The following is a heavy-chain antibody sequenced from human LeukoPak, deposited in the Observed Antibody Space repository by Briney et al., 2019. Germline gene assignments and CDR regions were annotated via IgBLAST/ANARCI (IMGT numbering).Heavy chain of an antibody. Sequence: PSETLSLTCAVYGGSFSGYYWSWIRQHPGKGLEWIGYIYYSGSTYYNPSLKSRVTISVDTSKNQFSLKLSSVTAADTAVYYCATRRVGTHWFDPWGQGTLVTVSS. CDR2: IYYSGST. V-gene: IGHV4-31*11. CDR1: GGSFSGYY. CDR3: ATRRVGTHWFDP. D-gene: IGHD2-21*02. J-gene: IGHJ5*02.